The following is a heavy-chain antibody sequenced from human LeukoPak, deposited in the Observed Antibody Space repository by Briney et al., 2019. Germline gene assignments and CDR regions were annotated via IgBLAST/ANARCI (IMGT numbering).Heavy chain of an antibody. CDR2: ISAYNGNT. Sequence: ASVKVSRKASGYTFTSYGISRVRQAPGQGLEWMGWISAYNGNTNYAQKFQGRVTITADESTSTAYMELSSLRSEDTAVYYCARALRWYYDSSGYQDAFDIWGQGTMVTVSS. CDR3: ARALRWYYDSSGYQDAFDI. J-gene: IGHJ3*02. CDR1: GYTFTSYG. D-gene: IGHD3-22*01. V-gene: IGHV1-18*01.